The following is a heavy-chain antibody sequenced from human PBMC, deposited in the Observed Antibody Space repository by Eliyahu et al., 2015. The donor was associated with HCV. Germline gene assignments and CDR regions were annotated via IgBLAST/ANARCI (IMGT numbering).Heavy chain of an antibody. Sequence: EVQLLESGGGLVQPGGSLRLSXAASGFTFSSYAMSWVRXAPGKGLEWVSAISGSGGSTYYADSVKGRFTISRDXSKNTLYLQMNSLRAEDTAVYYCAKPTRSYYYDSSGYYYYYGMDVWGQGTTVTVSS. CDR2: ISGSGGST. V-gene: IGHV3-23*01. D-gene: IGHD3-22*01. CDR1: GFTFSSYA. J-gene: IGHJ6*02. CDR3: AKPTRSYYYDSSGYYYYYGMDV.